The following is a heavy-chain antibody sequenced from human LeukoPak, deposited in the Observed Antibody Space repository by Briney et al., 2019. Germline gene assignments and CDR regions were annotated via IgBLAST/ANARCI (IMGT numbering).Heavy chain of an antibody. CDR2: IRRNYET. D-gene: IGHD2-2*01. CDR1: GFTLSGSH. Sequence: GGSLRLSCTASGFTLSGSHMHWVRQAPAKGLEWVGHIRRNYETAYGASVKGRFTISRDDSKNMAYLHMNSLRSEDTAFYFCARQTNSCHDYWGQGTLVTVSS. J-gene: IGHJ4*02. V-gene: IGHV3-73*01. CDR3: ARQTNSCHDY.